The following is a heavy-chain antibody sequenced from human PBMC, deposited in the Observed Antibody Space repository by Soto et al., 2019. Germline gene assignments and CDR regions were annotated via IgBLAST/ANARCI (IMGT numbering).Heavy chain of an antibody. J-gene: IGHJ6*02. V-gene: IGHV4-30-2*01. CDR3: ARTWMIGCRMDV. Sequence: PSETLSLTCDVSGGYISTGVYSWSWIRQPPGKGLEWIGYIYLSASTYYNPSLKSRVAISLDRSSNQFSLTLTSVTAADTALYYCARTWMIGCRMDVWGRGTRVTVSS. CDR2: IYLSAST. D-gene: IGHD3-22*01. CDR1: GGYISTGVYS.